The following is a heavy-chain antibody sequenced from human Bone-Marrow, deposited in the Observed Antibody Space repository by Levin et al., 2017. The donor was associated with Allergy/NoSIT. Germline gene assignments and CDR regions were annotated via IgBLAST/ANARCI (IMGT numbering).Heavy chain of an antibody. Sequence: GESLKISCAASGFTFSTYNMNWVRQAPGKGLEWVSSISSSSSYVYSADSVKGRFTISRDNAKNSLYLQRSSLRAEDTAVYYCARGSSWYDTWYFGRWGRGTLVTVSS. CDR3: ARGSSWYDTWYFGR. V-gene: IGHV3-21*01. CDR1: GFTFSTYN. D-gene: IGHD6-19*01. CDR2: ISSSSSYV. J-gene: IGHJ2*01.